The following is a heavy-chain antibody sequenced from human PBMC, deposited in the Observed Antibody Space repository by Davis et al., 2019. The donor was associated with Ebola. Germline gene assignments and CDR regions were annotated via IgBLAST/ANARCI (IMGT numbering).Heavy chain of an antibody. CDR3: TRDRTDYYYDSSGYYSGRVHFDY. CDR2: SRNKENRYST. Sequence: GGSLRLSCAVSGFPFSFYFMDWVRLTPGKGLEWVGLSRNKENRYSTEYAASVRGRFTISRDDSKESLYLQMNSLRTEDTAMYYCTRDRTDYYYDSSGYYSGRVHFDYWGQGTLVTVSS. D-gene: IGHD3-22*01. CDR1: GFPFSFYF. V-gene: IGHV3-72*01. J-gene: IGHJ4*02.